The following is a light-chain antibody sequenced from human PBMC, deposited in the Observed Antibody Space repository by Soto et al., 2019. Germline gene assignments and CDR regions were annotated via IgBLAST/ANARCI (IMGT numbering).Light chain of an antibody. CDR2: RND. Sequence: QSLLTQPPSTTGTPGQRVTISCSGHTSNIGYNFVYWYQHLPGTAPKLLIYRNDERPSGVPDRFSGSKSGTSASLAISGLRSEDEADYYCAAWDGSLSAWVFGGGTKLTVL. J-gene: IGLJ3*02. CDR1: TSNIGYNF. CDR3: AAWDGSLSAWV. V-gene: IGLV1-47*01.